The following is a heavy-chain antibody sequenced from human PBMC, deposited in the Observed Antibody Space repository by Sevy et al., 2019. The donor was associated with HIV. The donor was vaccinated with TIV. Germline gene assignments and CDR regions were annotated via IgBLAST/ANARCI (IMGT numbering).Heavy chain of an antibody. V-gene: IGHV3-23*01. D-gene: IGHD6-6*01. CDR1: GFTFSSYA. Sequence: GGSLRLSCAASGFTFSSYAMSWVRQAPGKGLEWVSAISGSGYLTYYTYSVKGRFTISRDNSKNTLYLQMSGLKTEDTAVYYCTIDPVHFLWGRGTLVTVSS. CDR3: TIDPVHFL. CDR2: ISGSGYLT. J-gene: IGHJ4*02.